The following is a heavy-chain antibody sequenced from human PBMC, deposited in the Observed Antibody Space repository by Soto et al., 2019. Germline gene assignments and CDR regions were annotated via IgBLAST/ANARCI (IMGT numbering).Heavy chain of an antibody. CDR2: MSYDGSNE. V-gene: IGHV3-30*18. CDR3: AKDASHNFDY. J-gene: IGHJ4*02. CDR1: GFTFSHYA. Sequence: QVQLVESGGGVVQPGRSLRLSCAASGFTFSHYAMHWVRQAPGKGLEWVALMSYDGSNEYYADSVKGRFTISRDNSKNTLYLQMNSLRAEDKAVYYCAKDASHNFDYWGQGTLVTVSS.